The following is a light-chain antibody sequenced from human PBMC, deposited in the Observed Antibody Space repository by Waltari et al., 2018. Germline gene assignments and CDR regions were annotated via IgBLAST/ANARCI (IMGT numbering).Light chain of an antibody. V-gene: IGKV1-27*01. CDR1: QGITNY. J-gene: IGKJ1*01. CDR2: AAS. Sequence: DIQMTQSPSSLSASVGDRVTITCRASQGITNYLAWFQQVPGKAPKLLIYAASTLHSGVPSRFSGSGSGTEFPLTISRLQPEDVGTYYCQKYSSAPWAFGQGTKVEIK. CDR3: QKYSSAPWA.